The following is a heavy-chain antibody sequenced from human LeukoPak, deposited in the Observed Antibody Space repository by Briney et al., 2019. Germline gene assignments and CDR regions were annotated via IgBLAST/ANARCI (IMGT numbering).Heavy chain of an antibody. CDR3: TTGKYGDYHFDN. V-gene: IGHV3-15*01. Sequence: PGGSLRLSCAASGFTFSNAWMTWVRQPPGKGLEWVGRLKSKTDGGTTDYAAPVKGRFTISRDDSKNTLYLQMNSLKTEDTAVYYCTTGKYGDYHFDNWGQGTLVTVSS. J-gene: IGHJ4*02. D-gene: IGHD4-17*01. CDR2: LKSKTDGGTT. CDR1: GFTFSNAW.